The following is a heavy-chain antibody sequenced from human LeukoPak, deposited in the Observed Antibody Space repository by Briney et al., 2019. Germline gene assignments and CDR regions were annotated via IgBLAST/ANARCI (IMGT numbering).Heavy chain of an antibody. D-gene: IGHD6-6*01. V-gene: IGHV4-38-2*01. Sequence: SETLSLTCAVSGYSISSGYYWGWIRQPPGKGLEWIGSIYHSGRTYYNPSLKSRVTISVDTSKNQFSLKLSSVTAADTAVYYCAAGSSSTEPLLYYYYYMDVWGKGTTVTVSS. CDR2: IYHSGRT. CDR1: GYSISSGYY. CDR3: AAGSSSTEPLLYYYYYMDV. J-gene: IGHJ6*03.